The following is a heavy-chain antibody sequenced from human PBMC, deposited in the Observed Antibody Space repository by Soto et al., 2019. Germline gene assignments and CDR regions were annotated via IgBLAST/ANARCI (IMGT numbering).Heavy chain of an antibody. V-gene: IGHV3-23*01. CDR1: GFTFSSYA. CDR3: AKFGKIRFLEWLPEPYYFDY. CDR2: ISGSGGST. D-gene: IGHD3-3*01. J-gene: IGHJ4*02. Sequence: GGSLRLSCAASGFTFSSYAMSWVRQAPGKGLEWVSAISGSGGSTYYADSVKGRFTISRDNSKNTLYLQMNSLRAEDTAVYYCAKFGKIRFLEWLPEPYYFDYWGQGTLVTVSS.